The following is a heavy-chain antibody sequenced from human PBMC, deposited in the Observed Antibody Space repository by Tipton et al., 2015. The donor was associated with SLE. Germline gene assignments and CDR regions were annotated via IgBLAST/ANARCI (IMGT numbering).Heavy chain of an antibody. J-gene: IGHJ3*02. Sequence: TLSLTCTVSGASIIGGGFYWSWIRQLPGKGLEWIGYIYYSGTTDYNPSLKSRLTISVDTSKNQFSLKLSSVTAADTALYYCASPYDTSAYDSFDIWGQGTMVTVSS. CDR1: GASIIGGGFY. CDR2: IYYSGTT. D-gene: IGHD3-22*01. V-gene: IGHV4-31*03. CDR3: ASPYDTSAYDSFDI.